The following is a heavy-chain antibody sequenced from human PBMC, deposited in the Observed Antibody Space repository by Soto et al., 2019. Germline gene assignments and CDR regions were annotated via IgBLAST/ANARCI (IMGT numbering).Heavy chain of an antibody. CDR1: GFTVRSNY. CDR2: IYSGGST. J-gene: IGHJ4*02. V-gene: IGHV3-53*01. Sequence: GGSLRLSCAASGFTVRSNYMSWVRQAPGKGLEWVSVIYSGGSTYYADSVKGRFTISRDNAKNSLYLQMNSLRAEDTAVYYCAREMEGDGPPLDYWGQGTLVTVSS. D-gene: IGHD2-8*01. CDR3: AREMEGDGPPLDY.